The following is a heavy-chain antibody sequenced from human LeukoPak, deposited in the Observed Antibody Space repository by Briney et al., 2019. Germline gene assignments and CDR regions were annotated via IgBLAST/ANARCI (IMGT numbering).Heavy chain of an antibody. CDR3: AASLQGYGSGTYDY. D-gene: IGHD3-10*01. V-gene: IGHV1-24*01. Sequence: ASVKVSCKVSGYTLTELSMHWVRQAPGKGLEWMGGFDPEDGETIYAQKFQGRVTMTEDTSTDTAYMELSSLRSEDTAVYYCAASLQGYGSGTYDYWGQGTLVTVSS. CDR1: GYTLTELS. CDR2: FDPEDGET. J-gene: IGHJ4*02.